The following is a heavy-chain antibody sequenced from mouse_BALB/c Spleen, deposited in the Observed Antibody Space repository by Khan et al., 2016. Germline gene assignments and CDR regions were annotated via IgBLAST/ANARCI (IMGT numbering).Heavy chain of an antibody. Sequence: EVQLQESGPSLVKLSQTLSLTCSVTGDSITSGYWNWIRKFPGNKLEYMGYISHSGSTYYNPSLKSRISITRDTSKNQYYLQLNSVTTEDTATYYCSRYVGSTYVRGMDYWGQGTSGTVTS. CDR2: ISHSGST. CDR3: SRYVGSTYVRGMDY. V-gene: IGHV3-8*02. CDR1: GDSITSGY. J-gene: IGHJ4*01. D-gene: IGHD1-1*01.